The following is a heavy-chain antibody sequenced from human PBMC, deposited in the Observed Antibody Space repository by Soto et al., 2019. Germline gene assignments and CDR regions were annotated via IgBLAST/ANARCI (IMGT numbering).Heavy chain of an antibody. CDR1: GGTFSSYA. CDR3: ARDKGVYYYYGMDV. Sequence: SVKVSCKASGGTFSSYAISWVRQAPGQGLEWMGGIIPIFGTANYAQKFQGRVTITADKSTSTAYMELSSLRSEDTAVYYCARDKGVYYYYGMDVWGQGTTVTVSS. V-gene: IGHV1-69*06. D-gene: IGHD2-8*01. CDR2: IIPIFGTA. J-gene: IGHJ6*02.